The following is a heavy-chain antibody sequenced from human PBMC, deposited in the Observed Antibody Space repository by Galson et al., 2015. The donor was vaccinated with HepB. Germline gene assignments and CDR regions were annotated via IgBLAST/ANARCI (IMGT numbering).Heavy chain of an antibody. Sequence: SVKVSCKASGGTFSSYAISWVRQAPGQGLEWMGGIIPIFGTANYAQKFQGRVTITANESTRTAYMELSSLRSEDTAVYYCARGFGAFGEVFNHFAYWAQATLVPAPS. J-gene: IGHJ4*02. CDR1: GGTFSSYA. CDR3: ARGFGAFGEVFNHFAY. D-gene: IGHD3-10*01. V-gene: IGHV1-69*13. CDR2: IIPIFGTA.